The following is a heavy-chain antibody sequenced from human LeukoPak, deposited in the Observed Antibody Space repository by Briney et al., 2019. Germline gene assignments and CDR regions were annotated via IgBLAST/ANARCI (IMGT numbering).Heavy chain of an antibody. CDR2: ISSSSSTI. J-gene: IGHJ4*02. Sequence: GGSLRLSCAASGFTVSSYSMNWVRQAPGKGLEWVSYISSSSSTIYYADSVKGRFTISRDSSKSTLYLQMNTLRAEDTAVYYCAKRIATAGPYFDYWGQGALVTVSS. V-gene: IGHV3-48*01. CDR3: AKRIATAGPYFDY. D-gene: IGHD6-13*01. CDR1: GFTVSSYS.